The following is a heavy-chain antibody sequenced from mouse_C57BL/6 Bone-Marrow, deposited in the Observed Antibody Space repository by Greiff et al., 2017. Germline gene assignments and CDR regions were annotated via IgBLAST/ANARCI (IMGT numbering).Heavy chain of an antibody. CDR1: GFNIKDDY. CDR3: TTGGVSYLYYFDY. V-gene: IGHV14-4*01. Sequence: VQLQQSGAELVRPGASVKLSCTASGFNIKDDYMHWVKQRPEQGLEWIGWIDPANGDTEYASKFQGKATITADTSSNTAYLQLSSLTSEDTAVYYCTTGGVSYLYYFDYWGQGTTLTVSS. CDR2: IDPANGDT. D-gene: IGHD5-5*01. J-gene: IGHJ2*01.